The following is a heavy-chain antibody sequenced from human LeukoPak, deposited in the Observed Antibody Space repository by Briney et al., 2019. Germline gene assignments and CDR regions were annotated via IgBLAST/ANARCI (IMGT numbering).Heavy chain of an antibody. D-gene: IGHD3-10*01. Sequence: EWVANIKQDGSEKYYVDSVKGRFTMCRDNAKNSLYLQMNSMRAEDTAVYYCARDRRPITMVRGVTFDYWGQGTLVTVSS. CDR2: IKQDGSEK. CDR3: ARDRRPITMVRGVTFDY. J-gene: IGHJ4*02. V-gene: IGHV3-7*01.